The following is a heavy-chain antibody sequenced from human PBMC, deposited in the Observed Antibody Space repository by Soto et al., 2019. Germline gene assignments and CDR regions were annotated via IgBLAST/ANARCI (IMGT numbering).Heavy chain of an antibody. Sequence: GGSLRLSCAASGFTFSSYSMNWVRQAPGKGLEWVSYISSSSSTIYYADSVKGRFTISRDNAKNSLYLQMNSLRAEDTAVYYCARLGGDDAFDFWGQGTMVTV. CDR2: ISSSSSTI. J-gene: IGHJ3*01. CDR3: ARLGGDDAFDF. V-gene: IGHV3-48*01. CDR1: GFTFSSYS.